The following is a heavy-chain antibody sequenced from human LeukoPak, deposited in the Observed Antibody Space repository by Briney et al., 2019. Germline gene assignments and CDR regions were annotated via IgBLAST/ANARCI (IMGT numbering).Heavy chain of an antibody. V-gene: IGHV4-59*08. CDR3: ARHVDPALIGAFHI. D-gene: IGHD5-18*01. Sequence: SETLSLTCTVSGTSISSYYWSWLRQPPGKGPEWIGYVTYTGSKYNPSLKSRVTISTDRSKKEVSLRLSSVTAADTAMYFCARHVDPALIGAFHIWGQGTMVTVS. CDR1: GTSISSYY. J-gene: IGHJ3*02. CDR2: VTYTGS.